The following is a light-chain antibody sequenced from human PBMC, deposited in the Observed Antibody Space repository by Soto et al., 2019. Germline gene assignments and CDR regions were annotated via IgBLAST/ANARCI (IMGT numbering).Light chain of an antibody. Sequence: QSALPQPPSAAGSPGQSVTISCTGTSGDVGVYDYVSWYQQHPGKAPKLLIYEVTKRPLGVPDRFSGSKSGNAASLTVSGIHAEDEADYYCSSYAGSNSTYVFGTGTKVTVL. V-gene: IGLV2-8*01. CDR1: SGDVGVYDY. CDR3: SSYAGSNSTYV. CDR2: EVT. J-gene: IGLJ1*01.